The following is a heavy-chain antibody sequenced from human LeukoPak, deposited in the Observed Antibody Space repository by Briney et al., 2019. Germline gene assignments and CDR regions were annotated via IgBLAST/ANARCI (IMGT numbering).Heavy chain of an antibody. J-gene: IGHJ4*02. CDR2: ISSSSSTI. D-gene: IGHD3-16*01. CDR3: AKDWGEYFDYVWGSFTSFDS. Sequence: PGGSLRLSCAASGFTFSSYEMNWVRQAPGKGLEWVSYISSSSSTIYYADSVKGRFTISRDNSKSTLYLQMNSLRAEDTAVYYCAKDWGEYFDYVWGSFTSFDSWGQGTLVTVSS. CDR1: GFTFSSYE. V-gene: IGHV3-48*03.